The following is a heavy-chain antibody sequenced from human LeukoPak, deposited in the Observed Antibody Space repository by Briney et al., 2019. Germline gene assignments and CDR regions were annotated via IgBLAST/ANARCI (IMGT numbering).Heavy chain of an antibody. V-gene: IGHV3-9*01. CDR1: GFTFDDYA. CDR3: AKTVGYYYDSSGYSLFDY. Sequence: GGSLRLSCAASGFTFDDYAMHWVRQAPGKGLEWVSGISWNSGRIGYADSVKGRFTISRDNAKNSLYLQMNSLRAEDTALYYCAKTVGYYYDSSGYSLFDYWGQGTLVTVSS. D-gene: IGHD3-22*01. J-gene: IGHJ4*02. CDR2: ISWNSGRI.